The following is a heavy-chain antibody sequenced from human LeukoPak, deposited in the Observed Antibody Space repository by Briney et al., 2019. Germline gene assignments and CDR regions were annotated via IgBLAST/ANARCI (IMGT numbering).Heavy chain of an antibody. J-gene: IGHJ4*02. D-gene: IGHD3-22*01. CDR3: AKGVRRSSDYSSPVDY. CDR2: ISGSGGST. CDR1: GFTFSSYA. V-gene: IGHV3-23*01. Sequence: GGSLRLSCAASGFTFSSYAMSWVRQAPGKGLEWVSAISGSGGSTYYAVSVKGRFTISRDNSRKTLYLQMNSLRAEDTAVYYCAKGVRRSSDYSSPVDYWGQGTLVTVSS.